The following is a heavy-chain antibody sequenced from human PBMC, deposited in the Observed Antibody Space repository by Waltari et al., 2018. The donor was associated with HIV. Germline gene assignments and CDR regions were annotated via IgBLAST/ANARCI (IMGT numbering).Heavy chain of an antibody. V-gene: IGHV1-18*01. Sequence: QGHLVQSGAEMRKPGASVKVSCEASGYMFTIFGISWVRLAPGQGLEWMGRISNYNGNTNYAQKFRGRVTMTTDPSVSTAYMELRTLKSDDTATYYCAREGTFDIWGQGTMVTVSS. CDR3: AREGTFDI. CDR2: ISNYNGNT. J-gene: IGHJ3*02. CDR1: GYMFTIFG.